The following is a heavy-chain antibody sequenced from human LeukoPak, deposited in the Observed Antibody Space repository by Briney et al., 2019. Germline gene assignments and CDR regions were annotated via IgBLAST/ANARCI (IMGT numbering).Heavy chain of an antibody. V-gene: IGHV3-7*03. CDR2: INRDGGET. J-gene: IGHJ4*02. CDR1: EIIFDTYW. D-gene: IGHD1-1*01. CDR3: ARSNQIGMTDY. Sequence: GGSLRHSCTASEIIFDTYWMSWVRQAPGKGLEWVANINRDGGETYYVDSERGRFTISRDNARNSLYLQMSSLRVDDTAIYYCARSNQIGMTDYWGQGTLVTVSS.